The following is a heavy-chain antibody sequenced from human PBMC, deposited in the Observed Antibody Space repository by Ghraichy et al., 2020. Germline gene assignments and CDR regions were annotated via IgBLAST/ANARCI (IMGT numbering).Heavy chain of an antibody. CDR3: AKKPYCDSTSCYAFAS. D-gene: IGHD2-2*01. J-gene: IGHJ4*02. CDR2: ISGSGDDT. V-gene: IGHV3-23*01. Sequence: GGSLRLSCTASGFTFSSYAMAWVRQTPGKGLDWVSTISGSGDDTNYADSVKGRFTISRDNSQNTLYLQMNGLRVEDTAVYFCAKKPYCDSTSCYAFASWGQGPLVTVSS. CDR1: GFTFSSYA.